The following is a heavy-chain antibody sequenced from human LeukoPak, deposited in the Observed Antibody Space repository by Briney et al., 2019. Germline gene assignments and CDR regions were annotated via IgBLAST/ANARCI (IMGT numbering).Heavy chain of an antibody. CDR3: CGGFTPYNVFDI. D-gene: IGHD2-15*01. V-gene: IGHV4-59*01. CDR2: IYYSGST. CDR1: GGSISSYY. J-gene: IGHJ3*02. Sequence: SETLSLTCAVSGGSISSYYWSWIRQPPGKGLEWIGYIYYSGSTNYNPSLKSRVTISVDTSKNQFSLKLSSVTSADTAVYYFCGGFTPYNVFDIWGQGKMVTVFS.